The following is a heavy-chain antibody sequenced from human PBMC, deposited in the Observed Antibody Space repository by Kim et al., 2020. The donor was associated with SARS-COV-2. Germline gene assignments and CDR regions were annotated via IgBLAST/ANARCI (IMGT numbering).Heavy chain of an antibody. CDR1: GYSFTSYW. D-gene: IGHD5-12*01. CDR2: IYPGDSDT. V-gene: IGHV5-51*01. J-gene: IGHJ4*02. Sequence: GESLKISCKGSGYSFTSYWIGWVRQMPGKGLEWMGIIYPGDSDTRYSPSFQGQVTISADKSISTAYLQWSSLKASDTAMYYCARPILPTLTSRDIVATIQVGQEETGDYWGQGTLVTVSS. CDR3: ARPILPTLTSRDIVATIQVGQEETGDY.